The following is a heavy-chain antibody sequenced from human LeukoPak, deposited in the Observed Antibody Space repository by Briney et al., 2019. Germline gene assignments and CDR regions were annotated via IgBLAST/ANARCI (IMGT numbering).Heavy chain of an antibody. Sequence: GGSLRLSCAASGFTFSSYGMHWVRQAPGKGLEWVAVISYDGSNKYYADSVKGRFTISRDNSKNTLYLQMNSLRAEDTAVYYCAKDGNSYGPRLDYWGQGTLVTVSS. V-gene: IGHV3-30*18. CDR1: GFTFSSYG. D-gene: IGHD5-18*01. CDR2: ISYDGSNK. CDR3: AKDGNSYGPRLDY. J-gene: IGHJ4*02.